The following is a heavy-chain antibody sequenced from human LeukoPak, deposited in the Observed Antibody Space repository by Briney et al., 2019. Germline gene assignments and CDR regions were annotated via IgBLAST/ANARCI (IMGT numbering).Heavy chain of an antibody. CDR1: GYTLTELS. J-gene: IGHJ4*02. Sequence: GASVKVSCKVSGYTLTELSMHWVRQAPGKGLEWMGGFDPEDGETIYAQKFRGRVTMTEDTSTDTAYMELSSLRSEDTAVYYCATVLQGYQLLGDYWGQGTLVTVSS. V-gene: IGHV1-24*01. CDR2: FDPEDGET. CDR3: ATVLQGYQLLGDY. D-gene: IGHD2-2*01.